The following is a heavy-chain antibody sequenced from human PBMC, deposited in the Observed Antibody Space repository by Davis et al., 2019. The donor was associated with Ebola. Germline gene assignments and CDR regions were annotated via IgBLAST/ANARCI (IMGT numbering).Heavy chain of an antibody. V-gene: IGHV4-31*03. D-gene: IGHD2-2*01. CDR1: GGSISSGGYY. J-gene: IGHJ5*02. Sequence: LRLSCTVSGGSISSGGYYWSWIRQHPGKGLEWIGYIYYSGSTYYNPSLKSRVTISVDTSKNQFSLKLSSVTAADTAVYYCAREPEVVPAARAGFDPWGQGTLVTVSS. CDR3: AREPEVVPAARAGFDP. CDR2: IYYSGST.